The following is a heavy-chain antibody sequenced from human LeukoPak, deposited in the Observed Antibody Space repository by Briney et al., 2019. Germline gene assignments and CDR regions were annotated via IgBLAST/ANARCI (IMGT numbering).Heavy chain of an antibody. CDR3: AKERATYGTNYYYYYMDV. Sequence: GGPLKLSCAAPGFTFSSYGMHWVRQAPAKGLEWVAFIRYDGSNKYYADSVKGRFTISRDNSKNTLYLQMNSLRAEDTAVFYCAKERATYGTNYYYYYMDVWGKGTTVTVSS. D-gene: IGHD4-17*01. CDR1: GFTFSSYG. J-gene: IGHJ6*03. V-gene: IGHV3-30*02. CDR2: IRYDGSNK.